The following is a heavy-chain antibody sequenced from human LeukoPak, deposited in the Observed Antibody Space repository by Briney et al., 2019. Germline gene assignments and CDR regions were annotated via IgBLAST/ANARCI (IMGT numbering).Heavy chain of an antibody. J-gene: IGHJ4*02. D-gene: IGHD2-2*01. V-gene: IGHV3-66*01. CDR2: IYSGGST. CDR1: GFTVSNSY. Sequence: GGSLRLSCAASGFTVSNSYMSWVRQAPGKGLEWVSIIYSGGSTFYADSVKGRFTISRDNSKNTLYLQMNTLRAEDTAVYYCARVDCSSTSCYYGDYVHFDYWGQGTLVTVSS. CDR3: ARVDCSSTSCYYGDYVHFDY.